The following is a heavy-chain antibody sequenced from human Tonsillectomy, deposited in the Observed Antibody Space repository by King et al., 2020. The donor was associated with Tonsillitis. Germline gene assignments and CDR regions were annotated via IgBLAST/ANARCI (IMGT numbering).Heavy chain of an antibody. CDR2: ISYDGSNK. Sequence: VQLVESGGGVVQPGRSLRLSCAASGFTFSSYGMHWVRQAPGKGLEWVAVISYDGSNKYYADSVKGRFTISRDNSKNTLYLQMNSPRAEETAVYYCAKVGNTFGIGGYWGQGTLVTVSP. CDR3: AKVGNTFGIGGY. CDR1: GFTFSSYG. D-gene: IGHD1-26*01. V-gene: IGHV3-30*18. J-gene: IGHJ4*02.